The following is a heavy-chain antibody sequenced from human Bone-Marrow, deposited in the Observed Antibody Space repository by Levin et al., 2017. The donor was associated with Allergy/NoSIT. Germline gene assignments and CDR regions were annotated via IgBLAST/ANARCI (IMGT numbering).Heavy chain of an antibody. CDR2: ISYDGSSK. J-gene: IGHJ4*02. CDR1: GFTFSNYA. Sequence: PGGSLRLSCAASGFTFSNYAMHWVRQAPGKGLEWVALISYDGSSKFSADSVKGRFTISRDNSKNTLYLQMNTLRAGDPAVYYCAKENYTVLTNDYSYFEYWGQGTLVTVSS. V-gene: IGHV3-30*18. CDR3: AKENYTVLTNDYSYFEY. D-gene: IGHD2-8*01.